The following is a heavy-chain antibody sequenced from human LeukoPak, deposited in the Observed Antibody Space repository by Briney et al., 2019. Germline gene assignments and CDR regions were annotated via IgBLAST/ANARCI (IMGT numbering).Heavy chain of an antibody. J-gene: IGHJ3*02. Sequence: GPLRLSCAASGFTFSSYWMSWVRQAPGKGLEWVANIKQDGSEKYYVDSVKGRFTISRDNAKNSLYLQMNSLRAEDTAVYYCAREGSYCTNGVCYAGLDAFDIWGQGTMVTVSS. CDR3: AREGSYCTNGVCYAGLDAFDI. CDR1: GFTFSSYW. CDR2: IKQDGSEK. V-gene: IGHV3-7*01. D-gene: IGHD2-8*01.